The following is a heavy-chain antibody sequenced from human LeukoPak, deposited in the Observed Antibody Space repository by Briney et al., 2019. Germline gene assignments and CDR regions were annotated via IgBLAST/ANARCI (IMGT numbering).Heavy chain of an antibody. CDR2: INPNSGGT. Sequence: ASVKVSCKASGYTFTGYHMHWVRQAPGQGLEWMGGINPNSGGTNYAQKFQGWVTVTRDTSISTAYMELSRLRSDDTAVYYCASGFSGGYALDYWGQGTLVTVSS. CDR3: ASGFSGGYALDY. D-gene: IGHD5-12*01. V-gene: IGHV1-2*04. CDR1: GYTFTGYH. J-gene: IGHJ4*02.